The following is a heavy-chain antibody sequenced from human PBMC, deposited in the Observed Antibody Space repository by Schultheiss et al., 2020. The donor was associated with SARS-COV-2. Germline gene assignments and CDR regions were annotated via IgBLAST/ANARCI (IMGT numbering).Heavy chain of an antibody. D-gene: IGHD4-17*01. Sequence: GGSLRLSCAASGFTFSSYGMHWVRQAPGKGLEWVAVISYDGSNKYYADSVKGRFTISRDNSKNTLYLQMNSLRAEDTALYYCAKDKHGDYQYSFDYWGQGTLVTVSS. CDR2: ISYDGSNK. V-gene: IGHV3-30*18. J-gene: IGHJ4*02. CDR3: AKDKHGDYQYSFDY. CDR1: GFTFSSYG.